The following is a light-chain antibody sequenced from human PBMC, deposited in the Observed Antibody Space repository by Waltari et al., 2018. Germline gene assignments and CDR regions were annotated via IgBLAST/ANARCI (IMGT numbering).Light chain of an antibody. CDR2: DVT. CDR3: SSYSIISTGV. CDR1: SRDVGGSTY. J-gene: IGLJ3*02. Sequence: QSALTQPASVSGPPGPSIPISCTGPSRDVGGSTYVSWYQQHPGQAPKLFIYDVTNRPSGVSNRFSGSKSGNTASLTISGLQAEDEADYYCSSYSIISTGVFGGGTKLTVL. V-gene: IGLV2-14*03.